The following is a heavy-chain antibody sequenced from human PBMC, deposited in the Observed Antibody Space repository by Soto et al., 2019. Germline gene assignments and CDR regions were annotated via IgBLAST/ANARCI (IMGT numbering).Heavy chain of an antibody. Sequence: GGSLRLSCAASGFTFSSYSMNWVRQAPGKGLEWVSSISSSSSYIYYADSVKGRFTISRDNAKNSLYLQMNSLRAEDTAVYYCARADYGEHWFDPWGQGTLVTVSS. CDR2: ISSSSSYI. V-gene: IGHV3-21*01. CDR1: GFTFSSYS. D-gene: IGHD4-17*01. J-gene: IGHJ5*02. CDR3: ARADYGEHWFDP.